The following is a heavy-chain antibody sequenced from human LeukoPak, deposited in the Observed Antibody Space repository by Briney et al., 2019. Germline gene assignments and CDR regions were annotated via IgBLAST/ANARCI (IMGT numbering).Heavy chain of an antibody. V-gene: IGHV1-2*02. CDR1: GYIFTAYY. D-gene: IGHD1-26*01. Sequence: ASVKVSCTASGYIFTAYYIHWVRQAPGQGLEWMGWINPNTGGTNYAQNFQGRVTMTRDTSVTTAYMDLSRLTSDDTAVYYCARDKRGNYYPPDYWGQGTTVTVSS. J-gene: IGHJ4*02. CDR2: INPNTGGT. CDR3: ARDKRGNYYPPDY.